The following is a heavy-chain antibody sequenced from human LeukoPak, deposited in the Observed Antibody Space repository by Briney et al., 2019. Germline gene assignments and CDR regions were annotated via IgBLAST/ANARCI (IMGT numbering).Heavy chain of an antibody. V-gene: IGHV3-64*01. CDR2: ISGNGGNT. CDR1: GFTFSNYP. J-gene: IGHJ3*02. Sequence: AGSLRLSCSASGFTFSNYPMHWVRQAPGKGLEYVSGISGNGGNTYYANSVKGRFTISRDNSKHTLYLQMGSLRAEDMAVYFCAVSRIVGAVDVFDMWGQGTMVTVSS. CDR3: AVSRIVGAVDVFDM. D-gene: IGHD1-26*01.